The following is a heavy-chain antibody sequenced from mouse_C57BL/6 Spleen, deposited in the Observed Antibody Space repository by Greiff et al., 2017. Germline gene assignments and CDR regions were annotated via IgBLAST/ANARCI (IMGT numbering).Heavy chain of an antibody. CDR2: IDPETGGT. Sequence: QVQLQQSGAELVRPGASVTLSCKASGYTFTDYEMHWVKQTPVHGLEWIGAIDPETGGTAYNQKFKGKAILTADKSSSTAYMELRSLTSEDSAVYYCTSGYYGSSLDYWGQGTTLTVSS. J-gene: IGHJ2*01. D-gene: IGHD1-1*01. V-gene: IGHV1-15*01. CDR3: TSGYYGSSLDY. CDR1: GYTFTDYE.